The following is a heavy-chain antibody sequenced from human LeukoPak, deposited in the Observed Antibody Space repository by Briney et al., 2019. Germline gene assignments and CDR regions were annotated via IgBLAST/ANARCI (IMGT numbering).Heavy chain of an antibody. CDR1: GFTFSDFW. Sequence: GGSLRLSCAGSGFTFSDFWMTWVRQTPGRGLEWVANIKEDGTEKNLVDSVKGRFTISRDNTKNLLFLEMNNLRGDDTAIYYCVRESRPGGAMGLYHNLDYWGQGTLVAVSS. CDR3: VRESRPGGAMGLYHNLDY. CDR2: IKEDGTEK. D-gene: IGHD1-1*01. J-gene: IGHJ4*02. V-gene: IGHV3-7*01.